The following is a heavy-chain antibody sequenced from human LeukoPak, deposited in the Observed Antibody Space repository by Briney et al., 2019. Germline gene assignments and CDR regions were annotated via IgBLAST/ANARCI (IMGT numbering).Heavy chain of an antibody. J-gene: IGHJ3*01. CDR1: GFTFSDYA. V-gene: IGHV3-9*01. D-gene: IGHD1/OR15-1a*01. CDR3: AKDMAVGTTPRVYAFDV. Sequence: RSLRPSCAASGFTFSDYATHWVPQVPGKGQEWVGGSCFNSGAIAYGDSVKGRATISRDNARNSLYLEVNSLRVEDTALYYCAKDMAVGTTPRVYAFDVWGQGSLVTVSS. CDR2: SCFNSGAI.